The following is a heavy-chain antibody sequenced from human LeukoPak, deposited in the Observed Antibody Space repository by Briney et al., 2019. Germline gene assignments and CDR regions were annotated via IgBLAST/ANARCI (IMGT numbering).Heavy chain of an antibody. V-gene: IGHV3-30*18. CDR2: LSYDGNDK. Sequence: GGSLRLSCAASGFTFSSYGMHWVRQAPGKGLEWVAVLSYDGNDKYYADSVKGRFTISRDNSKNTLYLQMSSLRDEDTAVYYCAKDLRGGSGSYPNFLDYWGQGTLVTVSS. CDR1: GFTFSSYG. D-gene: IGHD3-10*01. CDR3: AKDLRGGSGSYPNFLDY. J-gene: IGHJ4*02.